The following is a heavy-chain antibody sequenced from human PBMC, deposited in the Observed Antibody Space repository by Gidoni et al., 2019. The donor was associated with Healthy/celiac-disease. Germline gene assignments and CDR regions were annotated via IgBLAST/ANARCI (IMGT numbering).Heavy chain of an antibody. CDR1: GYSFTSYW. J-gene: IGHJ4*02. CDR3: ARVGDSRGSFDY. CDR2: IYPCVSDT. D-gene: IGHD3-22*01. V-gene: IGHV5-51*01. Sequence: EVQLVQSGAEVNKPGESRKISCKGQGYSFTSYWSGWVRRMPGKGLEWKGIIYPCVSDTRYSPSFHGQVLISADKSISTAYLQWSSLKASVTAMYYFARVGDSRGSFDYWGQGTLVTVSS.